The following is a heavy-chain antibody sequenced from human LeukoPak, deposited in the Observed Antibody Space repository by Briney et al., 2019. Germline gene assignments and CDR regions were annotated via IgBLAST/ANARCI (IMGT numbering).Heavy chain of an antibody. CDR2: IYHSGST. D-gene: IGHD2-21*02. CDR3: AREYCGGDCYSGYYGMDV. CDR1: GYSISSGYY. Sequence: SETLSLTCTVSGYSISSGYYWGWIRQPPGKGLEWIGSIYHSGSTYYNLSLKSRVTISVDTSKNQFSLKLSSVTAADTAVYYCAREYCGGDCYSGYYGMDVWGQGTTVTVSS. J-gene: IGHJ6*02. V-gene: IGHV4-38-2*02.